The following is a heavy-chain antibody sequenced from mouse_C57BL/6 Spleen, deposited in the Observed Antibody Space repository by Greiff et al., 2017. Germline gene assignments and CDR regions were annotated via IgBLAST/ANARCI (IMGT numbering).Heavy chain of an antibody. D-gene: IGHD2-1*01. V-gene: IGHV1-59*01. CDR2: IDPSDSYT. CDR3: ARGGNYENYAMDY. J-gene: IGHJ4*01. Sequence: QVQLQQPGAELVRPGTSVKLSCKASGYTFTSYWMHWVKQRLGQGLEWIGVIDPSDSYTNYNQKFKGKATLTVDTSSSTAYMQLSSLTSEDSAVYYCARGGNYENYAMDYWGQGTSVTVSS. CDR1: GYTFTSYW.